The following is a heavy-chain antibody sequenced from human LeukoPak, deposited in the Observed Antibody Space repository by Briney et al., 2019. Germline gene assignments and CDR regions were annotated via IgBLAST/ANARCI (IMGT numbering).Heavy chain of an antibody. CDR3: ARDVAPRPYYYMDV. CDR2: ISGNGGRT. J-gene: IGHJ6*03. V-gene: IGHV3-23*01. CDR1: GFTFSILD. D-gene: IGHD6-6*01. Sequence: GGSLRLSCAASGFTFSILDMSWVRQAPGKGLEWVSAISGNGGRTYYADSVKGRFTISRDNSKNTLYLQMNSLRAEDTAVYYCARDVAPRPYYYMDVWGRGTTVTVS.